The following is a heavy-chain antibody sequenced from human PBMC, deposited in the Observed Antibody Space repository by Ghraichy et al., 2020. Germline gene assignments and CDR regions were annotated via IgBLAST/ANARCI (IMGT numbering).Heavy chain of an antibody. D-gene: IGHD3-22*01. CDR3: AKAVTMIVVVAAFDI. J-gene: IGHJ3*02. CDR1: GFTFSSYA. V-gene: IGHV3-23*01. Sequence: LSLTCAASGFTFSSYAMSWVRQAPGKGLEWVSAISGSGGSTYYADSVKGRFTISRDNSKNTLYLQMNSLRAEDTAVYYCAKAVTMIVVVAAFDIWGQGTMVTVSS. CDR2: ISGSGGST.